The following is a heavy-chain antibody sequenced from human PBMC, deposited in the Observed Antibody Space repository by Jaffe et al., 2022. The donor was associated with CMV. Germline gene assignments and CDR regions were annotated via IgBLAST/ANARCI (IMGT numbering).Heavy chain of an antibody. J-gene: IGHJ4*02. V-gene: IGHV3-48*03. CDR2: ISSSGSTI. Sequence: EVQLVESGGGLVQPGGSLRLSCTASGFTFSGSEMNWVRQAPGKGLEWVSYISSSGSTIYYADSVKGRFTISRDNAKNSLYLQMNSLRAEDTAVYYCARANFWSGWSFKPFDYWGQGTLVTVSS. CDR3: ARANFWSGWSFKPFDY. D-gene: IGHD3-3*01. CDR1: GFTFSGSE.